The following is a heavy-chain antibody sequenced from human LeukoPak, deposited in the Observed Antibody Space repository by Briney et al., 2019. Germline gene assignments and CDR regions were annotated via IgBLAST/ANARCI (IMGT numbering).Heavy chain of an antibody. CDR1: GYTFTSYG. D-gene: IGHD3-22*01. CDR3: ARDSYDSSAYYYAQIDY. Sequence: ASVKVSCKASGYTFTSYGISWVRQAPGQGLEWMGWISAYNGNTNYAQKLQGRVTMTTDASTSTAYMELRSLRSDDTAVYYCARDSYDSSAYYYAQIDYWGQGTLVTVSS. CDR2: ISAYNGNT. J-gene: IGHJ4*02. V-gene: IGHV1-18*01.